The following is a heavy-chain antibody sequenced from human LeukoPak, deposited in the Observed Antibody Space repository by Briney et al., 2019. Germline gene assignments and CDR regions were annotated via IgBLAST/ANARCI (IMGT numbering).Heavy chain of an antibody. CDR2: IKSKTDGGTT. D-gene: IGHD3-10*01. CDR1: GFTFSNAW. CDR3: GLGSGRSDFDY. J-gene: IGHJ4*02. V-gene: IGHV3-15*01. Sequence: PGGSLRLSCAASGFTFSNAWMSWVRQAPGKGLEWVGRIKSKTDGGTTDYAAPVKGRFAISRDDSKNTLYLQMNSLKTEDTAVYYCGLGSGRSDFDYWGQGTLVTVSS.